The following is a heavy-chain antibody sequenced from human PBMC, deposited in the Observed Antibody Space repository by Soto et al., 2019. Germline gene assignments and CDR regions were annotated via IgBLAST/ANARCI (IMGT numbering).Heavy chain of an antibody. J-gene: IGHJ4*02. D-gene: IGHD2-15*01. CDR3: GGYCSGGSCHGTFDY. CDR2: IYYSGST. V-gene: IGHV4-59*01. CDR1: GGSISSYY. Sequence: SETLSLTCTVSGGSISSYYWSWIRQPPGKGLEWIGYIYYSGSTNYNPSLKSRVTISVDTSKNQFSLKLSSVTAADTAVYYCGGYCSGGSCHGTFDYWGQGTLVTVSS.